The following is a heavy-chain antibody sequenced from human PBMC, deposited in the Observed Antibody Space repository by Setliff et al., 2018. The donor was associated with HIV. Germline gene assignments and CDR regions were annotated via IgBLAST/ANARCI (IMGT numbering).Heavy chain of an antibody. Sequence: SETLSLTCSVSGDSISSGSYYWSWIRLPAGKGLEWIGQIHTTGSTNYNPSLKSRVTISMDTSKNQFSLRLTSVTAADTAVYYCARVRSYGSAYDAFDVWGPGTMVTVSS. V-gene: IGHV4-61*09. CDR3: ARVRSYGSAYDAFDV. CDR2: IHTTGST. J-gene: IGHJ3*01. CDR1: GDSISSGSYY. D-gene: IGHD3-10*01.